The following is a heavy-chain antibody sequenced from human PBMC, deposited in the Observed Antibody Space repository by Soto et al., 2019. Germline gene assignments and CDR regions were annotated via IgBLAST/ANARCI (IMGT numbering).Heavy chain of an antibody. D-gene: IGHD6-6*01. CDR3: ARDRWGSSSRY. CDR2: IYYSGST. J-gene: IGHJ4*02. Sequence: PSETLSLTCTVSGGSISSYYWSWIRQPPGKGLEWIGYIYYSGSTNYNPSLKSRVTITRDTSASTAYMELSSLRSEDTAVYYCARDRWGSSSRYWGQGTLVTVSS. V-gene: IGHV4-59*01. CDR1: GGSISSYY.